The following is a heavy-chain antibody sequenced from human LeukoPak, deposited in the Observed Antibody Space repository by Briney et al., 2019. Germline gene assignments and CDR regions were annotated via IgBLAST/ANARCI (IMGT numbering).Heavy chain of an antibody. J-gene: IGHJ4*02. CDR3: ARATHYYESSGYDY. D-gene: IGHD3-22*01. CDR2: INWNGGST. Sequence: GGSLRLSCAASGFTFDDYGMSWVRQAPGKGLEWVSGINWNGGSTGYADSMKGRFTISRDNAKNSLYLQMNSLRAEDTALYYCARATHYYESSGYDYWGQGTLVTVSS. CDR1: GFTFDDYG. V-gene: IGHV3-20*04.